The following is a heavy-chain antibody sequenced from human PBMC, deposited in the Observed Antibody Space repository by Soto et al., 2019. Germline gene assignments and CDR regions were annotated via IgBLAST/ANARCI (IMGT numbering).Heavy chain of an antibody. CDR1: GFTFSLYE. V-gene: IGHV3-48*03. CDR3: ASRASYYDSSGYLY. J-gene: IGHJ4*02. Sequence: EVQLVESGGGLAQPGGSLRLSCAASGFTFSLYEMTWVRQAPGKGLEWLSYISTSGSTIYHADSVKGRFTISRDNAKNSLYLQMNSLRAEDTAVYYCASRASYYDSSGYLYWGQGTLVTVSS. D-gene: IGHD3-22*01. CDR2: ISTSGSTI.